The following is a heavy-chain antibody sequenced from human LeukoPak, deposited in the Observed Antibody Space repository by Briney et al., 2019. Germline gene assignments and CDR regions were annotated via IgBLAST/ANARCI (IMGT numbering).Heavy chain of an antibody. CDR2: ISGSGGST. V-gene: IGHV3-23*01. CDR1: GFTFNSYG. J-gene: IGHJ4*02. CDR3: ARERAGIWDSFDY. D-gene: IGHD3-10*01. Sequence: TGASLKLSCAASGFTFNSYGMSWVRQAPGKGLEWVSVISGSGGSTCYADSVKGRFTISRDNSKNRLYLQMNSLRAEDTAVYYCARERAGIWDSFDYWGQGTLVTVSS.